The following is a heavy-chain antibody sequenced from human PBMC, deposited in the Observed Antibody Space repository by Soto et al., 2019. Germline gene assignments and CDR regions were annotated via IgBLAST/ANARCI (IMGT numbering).Heavy chain of an antibody. CDR2: IKQDGSEK. V-gene: IGHV3-7*01. J-gene: IGHJ1*01. D-gene: IGHD2-2*01. CDR1: GFTFSSYW. CDR3: ARGPPVLRGSTSCEYFQH. Sequence: RGSLILSCAASGFTFSSYWMSWVLQAPGKGLEWVANIKQDGSEKYYVDSVKGRFTISRDNAKNSLYLQMNSLRAEDTAVYYCARGPPVLRGSTSCEYFQHWGQGTLVSVSS.